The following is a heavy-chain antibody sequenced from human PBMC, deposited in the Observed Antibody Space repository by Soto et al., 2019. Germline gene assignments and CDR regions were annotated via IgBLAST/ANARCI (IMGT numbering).Heavy chain of an antibody. D-gene: IGHD1-26*01. J-gene: IGHJ4*02. Sequence: EVQLLESGGGLVQPGGSLRLSCAASGFTFSSYAMRWVRQAPGKGLEWVSAISGSGGSTYYADSVEGRFTISRDNSKNTLYLQMNSLRAEDTAVYYCARRSSGSYYDYWGQGTLVTVSS. V-gene: IGHV3-23*01. CDR2: ISGSGGST. CDR3: ARRSSGSYYDY. CDR1: GFTFSSYA.